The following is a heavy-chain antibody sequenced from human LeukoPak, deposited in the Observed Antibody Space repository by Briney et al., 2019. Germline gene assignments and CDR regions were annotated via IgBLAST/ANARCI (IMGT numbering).Heavy chain of an antibody. D-gene: IGHD3/OR15-3a*01. CDR2: IYYSGST. Sequence: PSETLSLTCTVSGASVSGKFWSWIRHSPGNRLEWIGLIYYSGSTKFNPSLKSRVAMSVDPSNNQFSLSLNSVTTTDTAVYFCVGGGDWLPEYWGHGTQVIVSS. CDR3: VGGGDWLPEY. J-gene: IGHJ4*01. CDR1: GASVSGKF. V-gene: IGHV4-59*02.